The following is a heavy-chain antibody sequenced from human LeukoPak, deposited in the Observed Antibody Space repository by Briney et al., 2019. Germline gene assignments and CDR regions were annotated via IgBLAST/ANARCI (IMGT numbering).Heavy chain of an antibody. V-gene: IGHV1-2*02. D-gene: IGHD2-15*01. CDR2: INPNSGGT. J-gene: IGHJ4*02. CDR1: GYTFTGYY. Sequence: ASVTVSCKASGYTFTGYYMHWVRQAPGQGLEWMGWINPNSGGTNYAQKFQGRVTMTRDTSINTAYMELSRLRSDDTAVYYCAKDSGGSWDFDYWGQGTLVTVSS. CDR3: AKDSGGSWDFDY.